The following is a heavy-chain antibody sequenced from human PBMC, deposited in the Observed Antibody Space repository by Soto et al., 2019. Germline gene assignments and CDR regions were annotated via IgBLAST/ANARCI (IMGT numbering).Heavy chain of an antibody. CDR2: MNPNSGNT. CDR1: GYTFTSYD. CDR3: ARGQVPDILTGYYYYGYMDV. J-gene: IGHJ6*03. V-gene: IGHV1-8*01. Sequence: QVQLVQSGAEVKKPGASVKVSCKASGYTFTSYDINWVRQATGQGLEWMGWMNPNSGNTGYAQKFQGRVTMTRNTSISTGYMELSRLRSEDTAVYYCARGQVPDILTGYYYYGYMDVWGKGTTVTVSS. D-gene: IGHD3-9*01.